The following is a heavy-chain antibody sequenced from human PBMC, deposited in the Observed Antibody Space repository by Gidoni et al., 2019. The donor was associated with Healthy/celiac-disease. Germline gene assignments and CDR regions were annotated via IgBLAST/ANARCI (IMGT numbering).Heavy chain of an antibody. Sequence: EVQLVESGGGLVQPGRSLRLSCAASGFTFDDYAMHWVRQAPGKGLEWVSGISWNSGSIGYADSVKGRFTISRDNAKNSLYLQMNSLRAEDTALYYCAPEGIDPWGQGTLVTVSS. CDR2: ISWNSGSI. CDR3: APEGIDP. J-gene: IGHJ5*02. V-gene: IGHV3-9*01. CDR1: GFTFDDYA.